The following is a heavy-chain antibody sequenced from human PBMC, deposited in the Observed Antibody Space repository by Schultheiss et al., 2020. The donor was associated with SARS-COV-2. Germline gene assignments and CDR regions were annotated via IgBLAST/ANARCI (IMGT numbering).Heavy chain of an antibody. CDR3: ARDWGAARFFKFDP. J-gene: IGHJ5*02. CDR1: GGTFSSYA. D-gene: IGHD6-6*01. V-gene: IGHV1-69*06. Sequence: SVKVSCKASGGTFSSYAISWVRQAPGQGLEWMGGIIPIFGTANYAQKFQGRVTITADKSTSTAYMELSSLRSEDTAVYYCARDWGAARFFKFDPWGQGTLVTVSS. CDR2: IIPIFGTA.